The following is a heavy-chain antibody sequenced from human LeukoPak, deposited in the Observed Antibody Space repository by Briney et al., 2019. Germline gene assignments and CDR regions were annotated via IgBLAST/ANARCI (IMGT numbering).Heavy chain of an antibody. CDR2: IKEDGSVK. Sequence: GGSLRLSCTASGFTLSTYWMSWVRQAPGKGLERVANIKEDGSVKYYVDSVKGRFTISRDNAKNSLYLQMNNLRAEDRAVYYCAREVPGGATALDLWGQGTLVTVSS. CDR1: GFTLSTYW. V-gene: IGHV3-7*04. D-gene: IGHD1-26*01. J-gene: IGHJ5*02. CDR3: AREVPGGATALDL.